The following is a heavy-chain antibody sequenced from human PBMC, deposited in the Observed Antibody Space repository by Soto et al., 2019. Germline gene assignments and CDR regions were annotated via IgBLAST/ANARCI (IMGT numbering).Heavy chain of an antibody. D-gene: IGHD6-19*01. Sequence: GGSLRLSCAASGFTSSSYSMNWVRQAPGKGLEWVSSISSSSSYIYYADSVKGRFTISRGNAKNSLYLQMNSLRAEDTAVYYCARIKGYSSGWYGKDYYYGMDVWGQGTTVTVSS. V-gene: IGHV3-21*01. CDR1: GFTSSSYS. CDR2: ISSSSSYI. J-gene: IGHJ6*02. CDR3: ARIKGYSSGWYGKDYYYGMDV.